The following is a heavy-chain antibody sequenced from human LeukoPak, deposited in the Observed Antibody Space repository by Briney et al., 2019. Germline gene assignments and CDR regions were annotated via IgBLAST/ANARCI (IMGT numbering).Heavy chain of an antibody. CDR1: GGSFSGYY. J-gene: IGHJ4*02. CDR3: ARGVDILTGTDY. Sequence: PSETLSLTCAVYGGSFSGYYWSWIRQPPGKGLEWIGEINHSGSTNYNPSLKSRVTMSVDTSKNQFSLKLSSVTAADTAVYYCARGVDILTGTDYWGQGTLVTVSS. V-gene: IGHV4-34*01. D-gene: IGHD3-9*01. CDR2: INHSGST.